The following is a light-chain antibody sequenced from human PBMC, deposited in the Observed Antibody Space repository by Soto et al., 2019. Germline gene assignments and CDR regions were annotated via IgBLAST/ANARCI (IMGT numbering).Light chain of an antibody. Sequence: EIVLTQSPATLSLSPGERATLSCRASQSVSSYLAWYQQKFGQAPRLLIYDASTRATGIPARFSASGSGTEFTLTITSLQSEDFAVYYCQQYNQWPHPFGGGTKVDIK. CDR3: QQYNQWPHP. CDR2: DAS. V-gene: IGKV3-15*01. J-gene: IGKJ4*01. CDR1: QSVSSY.